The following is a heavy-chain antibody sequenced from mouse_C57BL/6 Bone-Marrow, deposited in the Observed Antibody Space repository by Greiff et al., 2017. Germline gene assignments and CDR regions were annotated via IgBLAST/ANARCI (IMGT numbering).Heavy chain of an antibody. CDR1: GFSLTSYG. Sequence: VKLQQSGPGLVQPSQSLSITCTVSGFSLTSYGVHWVRQSPGKGLEWLGVIWRGGSTDYNAALMSRLSITKDNSKSQVFFKMNSLQADDTAIYYCAKSYFDYWGQGTTLTVSS. V-gene: IGHV2-5*01. CDR2: IWRGGST. J-gene: IGHJ2*01. CDR3: AKSYFDY.